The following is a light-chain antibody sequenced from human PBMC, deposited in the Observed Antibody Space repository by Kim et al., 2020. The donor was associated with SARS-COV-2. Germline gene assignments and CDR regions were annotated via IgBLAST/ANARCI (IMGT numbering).Light chain of an antibody. CDR3: GADHGSGSKFVVL. CDR1: SGYSNYK. CDR2: VGTGGIVG. J-gene: IGLJ2*01. Sequence: CTLSSGYSNYKVDWYQQRPGKGHRFVMRVGTGGIVGSKGDGIPDHFSVLGSGLNRYLTIKNIQEEDESDYHCGADHGSGSKFVVLFGGGTQLTVL. V-gene: IGLV9-49*01.